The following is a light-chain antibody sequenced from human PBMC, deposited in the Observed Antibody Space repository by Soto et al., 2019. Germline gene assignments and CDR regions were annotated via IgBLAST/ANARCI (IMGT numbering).Light chain of an antibody. V-gene: IGKV4-1*01. CDR1: QSVLYSSNNKNY. Sequence: DIVMTQSPDSLAVSLGERATINCKSSQSVLYSSNNKNYLAWYQQKPGQPPKLLIYWASTRESGVPDRFSGSGSETDFTLTSSSLQAEDVAVYYCQQYYSTPQLTFGGGTKVEIK. CDR3: QQYYSTPQLT. J-gene: IGKJ4*01. CDR2: WAS.